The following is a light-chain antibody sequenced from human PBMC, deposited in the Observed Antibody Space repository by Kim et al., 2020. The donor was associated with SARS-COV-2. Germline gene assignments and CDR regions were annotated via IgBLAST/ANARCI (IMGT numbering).Light chain of an antibody. CDR2: GAS. CDR1: HSVGSNF. V-gene: IGKV3-20*01. J-gene: IGKJ4*01. CDR3: QQYIDTPLT. Sequence: ENVLTQSPGTLSLSPGERATLSCRASHSVGSNFLAWYQQKPGQAPRILIFGASSRVTGIPDRFSGSGSGTDFTLTISRLEPEDFAVYYCQQYIDTPLTFGGGTKVDIK.